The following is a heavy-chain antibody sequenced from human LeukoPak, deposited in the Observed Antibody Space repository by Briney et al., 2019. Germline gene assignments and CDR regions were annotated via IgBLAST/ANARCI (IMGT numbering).Heavy chain of an antibody. CDR3: ARDGGGIAAAGTGEDY. D-gene: IGHD6-13*01. Sequence: GGSLRLSCAASGFTFSSYWMSWVRQAPGKGLEWVANIKQDGSEKYYVDSVKGRFTISRDNAKNSLYLQMNSLRAEDTAVYYCARDGGGIAAAGTGEDYWGQGTLVTVSS. CDR2: IKQDGSEK. CDR1: GFTFSSYW. V-gene: IGHV3-7*01. J-gene: IGHJ4*02.